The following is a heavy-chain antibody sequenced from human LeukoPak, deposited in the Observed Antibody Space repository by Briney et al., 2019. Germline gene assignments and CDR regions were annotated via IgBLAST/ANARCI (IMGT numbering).Heavy chain of an antibody. D-gene: IGHD2-15*01. J-gene: IGHJ6*02. CDR3: ARLSLRSGHKYDMDV. CDR2: IYYSGST. CDR1: GGSIRSSYYY. V-gene: IGHV4-39*07. Sequence: SETLSLTCTVSGGSIRSSYYYWGWIRQPPGKGLEWIGSIYYSGSTNYNPSLKSRVTISIDTSKNQLSLKLSSVTAADTAVYYCARLSLRSGHKYDMDVWGQGTTVTVSS.